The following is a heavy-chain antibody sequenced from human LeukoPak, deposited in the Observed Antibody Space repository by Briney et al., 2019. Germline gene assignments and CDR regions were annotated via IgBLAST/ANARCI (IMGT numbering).Heavy chain of an antibody. D-gene: IGHD6-6*01. CDR2: ISSSSSYI. CDR3: ARDKSAARGYYFDY. J-gene: IGHJ4*02. CDR1: GFTFSSYS. V-gene: IGHV3-21*01. Sequence: GGSLRLSCAASGFTFSSYSMNWVRQAPGKGLEWVSSISSSSSYIYYADSVKGRFTIYRDNAKNSLYLQMNSLRAEDTAVYYCARDKSAARGYYFDYWGQGTLVTVSS.